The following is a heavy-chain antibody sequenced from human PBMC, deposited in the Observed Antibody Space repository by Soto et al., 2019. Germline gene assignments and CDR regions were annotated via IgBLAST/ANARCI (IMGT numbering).Heavy chain of an antibody. CDR2: ISNDGRKK. Sequence: QVHLVASGGGVVQPGRSLRLACAGSGFRFSDYGMHWVRQAPGKGLEWVAVISNDGRKKYYGDSVQGRFTISRDDSKSTVYVQMDSLNPEDTADYYCAKTRRGYAMFFYGLDVWGQGTTVTVSS. D-gene: IGHD3-10*02. CDR1: GFRFSDYG. V-gene: IGHV3-30*18. J-gene: IGHJ6*02. CDR3: AKTRRGYAMFFYGLDV.